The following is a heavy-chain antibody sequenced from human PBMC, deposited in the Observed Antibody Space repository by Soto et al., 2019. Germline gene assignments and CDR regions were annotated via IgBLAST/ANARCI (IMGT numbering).Heavy chain of an antibody. CDR1: GRSISSGGYY. V-gene: IGHV4-31*03. J-gene: IGHJ6*02. CDR2: IYYSGST. D-gene: IGHD3-10*01. CDR3: ARELVTLVRGGLYYYYGMDV. Sequence: TLSLTCTVSGRSISSGGYYWSWIRQHPGKGLEWIGYIYYSGSTYYNPSLKSRVTISVDTSKNQFSLKLSSVTAADTAVYYCARELVTLVRGGLYYYYGMDVWGQGTTVTVSS.